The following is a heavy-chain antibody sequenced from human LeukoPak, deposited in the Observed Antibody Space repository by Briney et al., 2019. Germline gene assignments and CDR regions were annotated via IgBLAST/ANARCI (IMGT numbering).Heavy chain of an antibody. D-gene: IGHD2-15*01. CDR1: GGSISSYY. CDR3: ARAQNEGYCSGGSCDAWFDP. CDR2: IYYSGST. V-gene: IGHV4-59*01. Sequence: KPSETLSLTCTVSGGSISSYYWSWIRQPPGKGLEWIGYIYYSGSTNYNPSLKSRVTISVDMSKNQFSLKLSSVTAADTAVYYCARAQNEGYCSGGSCDAWFDPWGQGTLVTVSS. J-gene: IGHJ5*02.